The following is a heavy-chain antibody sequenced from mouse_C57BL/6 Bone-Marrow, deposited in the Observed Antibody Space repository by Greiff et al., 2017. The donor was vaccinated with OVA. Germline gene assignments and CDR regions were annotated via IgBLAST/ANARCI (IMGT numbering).Heavy chain of an antibody. CDR3: ARPAQATFDY. J-gene: IGHJ2*01. CDR1: GYAFSSSW. D-gene: IGHD3-2*02. V-gene: IGHV1-82*01. CDR2: IYPGDGDT. Sequence: VQLQQSGPELVKPGASVKISCKASGYAFSSSWMNWVKQRPGQGLEWIGRIYPGDGDTNYNGKFKGKATLTADKSSSTAYMQLSSLTSEDSAVYFCARPAQATFDYWGQGTTLTVSS.